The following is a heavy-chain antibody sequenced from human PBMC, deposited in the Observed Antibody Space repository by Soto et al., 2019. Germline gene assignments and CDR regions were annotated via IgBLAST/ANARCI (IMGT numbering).Heavy chain of an antibody. CDR2: IDPSDSYT. D-gene: IGHD2-15*01. CDR1: GYSFTSYW. V-gene: IGHV5-10-1*01. CDR3: ARYCSGGSCHDPFDY. Sequence: GESLKISCKGSGYSFTSYWISWVRQMPGKGLEWMGRIDPSDSYTNYSPSFQGHVTISADKSTSTAYLQWSSLKASDTAMYYCARYCSGGSCHDPFDYWGQGTLVTVSS. J-gene: IGHJ4*02.